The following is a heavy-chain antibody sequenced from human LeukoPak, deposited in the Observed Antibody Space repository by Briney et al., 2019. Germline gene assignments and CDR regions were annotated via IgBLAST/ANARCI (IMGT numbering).Heavy chain of an antibody. D-gene: IGHD2-2*01. V-gene: IGHV4-34*01. CDR3: ARGAPAATFDP. CDR2: INHSGST. Sequence: SETLSLTCAVYGGSFSGYYWSWIRQPPGKGLEWIGEINHSGSTNYNPSLKSRVTISVDTSKNQFSLKLSSVTAADTAVYYCARGAPAATFDPWGQGTLVTVSS. J-gene: IGHJ5*02. CDR1: GGSFSGYY.